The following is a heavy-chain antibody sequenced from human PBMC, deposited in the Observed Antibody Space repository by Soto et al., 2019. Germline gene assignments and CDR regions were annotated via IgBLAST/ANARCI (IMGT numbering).Heavy chain of an antibody. CDR3: ARSRDLPYFDY. CDR1: GFSLSNARMG. J-gene: IGHJ4*02. V-gene: IGHV2-26*01. CDR2: IFSNDEK. Sequence: SGPTLVNPTETLTLTCTVSGFSLSNARMGVSWIRQPPGKALEWLAHIFSNDEKSYSTSLKSRLTISKDTSKSQVVLTMTNVDPVDTATYYCARSRDLPYFDYWGQGTLVTVSS.